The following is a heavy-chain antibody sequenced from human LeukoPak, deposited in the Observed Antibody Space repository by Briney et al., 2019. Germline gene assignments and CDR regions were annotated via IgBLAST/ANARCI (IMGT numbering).Heavy chain of an antibody. Sequence: SETLSLTCTVSGGSISSSSYYWGWIRQPPGKGLEWIGSIYYSGSTYYNPSLKSRVAISVDTSKNQFSLKLSSVTAADTAVYYCARGLGSRVYWGQGTLVTVSS. CDR1: GGSISSSSYY. J-gene: IGHJ4*02. D-gene: IGHD2-15*01. V-gene: IGHV4-39*07. CDR2: IYYSGST. CDR3: ARGLGSRVY.